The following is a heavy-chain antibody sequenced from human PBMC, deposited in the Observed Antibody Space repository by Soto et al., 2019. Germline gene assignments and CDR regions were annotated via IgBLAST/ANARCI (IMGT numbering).Heavy chain of an antibody. CDR2: ISGSGGST. Sequence: GGSLRLSCAASGFTFSSYAMSWVRQAPGKGLEWVSAISGSGGSTYYADSVKGRFTISRDNSKNTLYLQMNSLRAEDTAVYYCAKNLAYYDSSGYYWYFDYWGQGTLVTVSS. J-gene: IGHJ4*02. V-gene: IGHV3-23*01. CDR3: AKNLAYYDSSGYYWYFDY. D-gene: IGHD3-22*01. CDR1: GFTFSSYA.